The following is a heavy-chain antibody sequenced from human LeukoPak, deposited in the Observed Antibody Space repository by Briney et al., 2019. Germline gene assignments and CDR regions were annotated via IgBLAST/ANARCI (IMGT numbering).Heavy chain of an antibody. V-gene: IGHV4-30-4*01. CDR2: IFYSGNT. Sequence: SETLSLTCTVSGGSISSGAYYWTWIRHPPGKGLEWIGYIFYSGNTYYNPSLKSRVTISVDKYKNQFSLKLSSVTAADTAVYYCARAMYSYGFYFDYWGQGSLVTVSS. CDR3: ARAMYSYGFYFDY. D-gene: IGHD5-18*01. J-gene: IGHJ4*02. CDR1: GGSISSGAYY.